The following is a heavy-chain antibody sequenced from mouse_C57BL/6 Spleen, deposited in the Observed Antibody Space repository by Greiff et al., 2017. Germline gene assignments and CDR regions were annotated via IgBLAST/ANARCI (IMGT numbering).Heavy chain of an antibody. CDR2: INPYNGGT. Sequence: EVKLQQSGPVLVKPGASVKMSCKASGYTFTDYYMNWVKQSHGKSLEWIGVINPYNGGTSYNQKFKGKATLTVDKSSSTAYMELNSLTSEDSAVYYCAPITTVKTGFAYWGQGTLVTVSA. CDR3: APITTVKTGFAY. D-gene: IGHD1-1*01. CDR1: GYTFTDYY. V-gene: IGHV1-19*01. J-gene: IGHJ3*01.